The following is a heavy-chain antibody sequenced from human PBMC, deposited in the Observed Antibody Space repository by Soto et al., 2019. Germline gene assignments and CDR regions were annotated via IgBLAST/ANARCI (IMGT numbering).Heavy chain of an antibody. D-gene: IGHD6-19*01. CDR2: IYYSGST. V-gene: IGHV4-39*01. Sequence: SETLSLTCTVSGGSISSSRYYWGWIRQPPGKGLEWIGNIYYSGSTYYNPSLKSRVTISVDTSKNQFSLKLSSVTAADTAVYYGARHAVHSSGFNDYWGQGTLVTGS. CDR3: ARHAVHSSGFNDY. J-gene: IGHJ4*02. CDR1: GGSISSSRYY.